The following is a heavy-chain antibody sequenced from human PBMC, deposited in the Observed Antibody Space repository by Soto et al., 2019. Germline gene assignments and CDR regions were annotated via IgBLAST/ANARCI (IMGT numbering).Heavy chain of an antibody. CDR3: AKTYDGSGQPSHWFDP. CDR1: GYTFTDYY. V-gene: IGHV1-2*06. D-gene: IGHD3-22*01. Sequence: ASLKVSCKASGYTFTDYYIDWVRQAPGQGLEWMGRINPRSGGTNYAQRFQGRVTMTRDTSITTAYMDLSRLTSDDTATYYCAKTYDGSGQPSHWFDPWGQGTPVTVSS. J-gene: IGHJ5*02. CDR2: INPRSGGT.